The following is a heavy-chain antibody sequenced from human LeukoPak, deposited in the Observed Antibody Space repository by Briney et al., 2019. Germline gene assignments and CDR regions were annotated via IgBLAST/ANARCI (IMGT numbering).Heavy chain of an antibody. J-gene: IGHJ4*03. CDR3: ARDLGDYAPFDY. CDR1: GGSISSGSYY. V-gene: IGHV4-61*02. CDR2: IYTSGST. Sequence: SETLSLTCTVSGGSISSGSYYWSWIRQPAGKGLEWIGRIYTSGSTNYNPSLKSRVTISVDTSKNQFSLKLSSVTAADTAVYYCARDLGDYAPFDYWGQGTMVTVSS. D-gene: IGHD4-17*01.